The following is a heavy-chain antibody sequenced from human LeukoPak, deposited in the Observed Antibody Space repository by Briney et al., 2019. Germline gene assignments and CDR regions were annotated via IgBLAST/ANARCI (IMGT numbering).Heavy chain of an antibody. CDR1: GFTFSGYW. CDR3: ARIGYSGYNFDY. Sequence: PGGSLRLSCAASGFTFSGYWMSWVRQAPGKGLEWVANINQDGSGKYYVDSVKGRFTISRDNAKNSLYLQMNSLRAEDTAVYYCARIGYSGYNFDYWGQGTLVTVSS. J-gene: IGHJ4*02. V-gene: IGHV3-7*01. D-gene: IGHD5-12*01. CDR2: INQDGSGK.